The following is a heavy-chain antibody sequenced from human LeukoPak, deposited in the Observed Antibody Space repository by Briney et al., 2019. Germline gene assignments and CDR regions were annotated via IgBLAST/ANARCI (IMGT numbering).Heavy chain of an antibody. CDR1: GFTFSDYY. Sequence: GGSLRLSCAASGFTFSDYYMSWIRQAPGEGLEWVSYISSSGSTIYYADSVKGRFTISRDNAKNSLYLPMNSLRAEETAVYYCARAKTRGVLDYWGQGTLVTVSS. D-gene: IGHD2-8*01. J-gene: IGHJ4*02. CDR2: ISSSGSTI. CDR3: ARAKTRGVLDY. V-gene: IGHV3-11*04.